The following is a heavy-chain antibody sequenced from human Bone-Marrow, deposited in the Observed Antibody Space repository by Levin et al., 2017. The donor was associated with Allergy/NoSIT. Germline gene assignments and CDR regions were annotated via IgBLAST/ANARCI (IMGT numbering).Heavy chain of an antibody. V-gene: IGHV4-59*01. CDR3: ARVSCSSTTGPHRDASDI. CDR2: IYYSGST. CDR1: GGSISSYY. D-gene: IGHD2-2*01. Sequence: SETLSLTCTVSGGSISSYYWSWIRQPPGTGLEWIGYIYYSGSTNYNPSLKSRVTISVDTSKSQFSLKLSSLTAADTAVYYCARVSCSSTTGPHRDASDIWGQGTMVTVSS. J-gene: IGHJ3*02.